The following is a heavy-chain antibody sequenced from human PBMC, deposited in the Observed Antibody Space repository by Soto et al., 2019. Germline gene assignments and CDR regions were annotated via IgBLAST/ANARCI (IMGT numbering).Heavy chain of an antibody. V-gene: IGHV4-39*01. J-gene: IGHJ4*02. CDR2: IHNGGIS. D-gene: IGHD3-9*01. CDR1: VVSIIINSYY. Sequence: NPSSTXSLTCTFSVVSIIINSYYWCWIRQSPGRGLEWIGIIHNGGISFYNSSLRSLFTFSLDTSNNYFSLRLNSVTAAETAVYFCERQGVKRIYFELWGKGTLVT. CDR3: ERQGVKRIYFEL.